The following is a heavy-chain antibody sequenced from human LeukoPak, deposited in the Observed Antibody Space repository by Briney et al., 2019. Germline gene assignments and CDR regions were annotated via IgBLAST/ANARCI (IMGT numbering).Heavy chain of an antibody. CDR2: ISSTNYI. CDR1: GFTFSSYN. J-gene: IGHJ3*02. V-gene: IGHV3-21*01. Sequence: PGGSLRPSCAASGFTFSSYNMNWVRQAPGKGLEWVSSISSTNYIYYADSVRGRFTISRDNAKNSLYLRVNSLRAEDTALYYCARVEQNGFDIWGQGTMVTVSS. CDR3: ARVEQNGFDI. D-gene: IGHD1-26*01.